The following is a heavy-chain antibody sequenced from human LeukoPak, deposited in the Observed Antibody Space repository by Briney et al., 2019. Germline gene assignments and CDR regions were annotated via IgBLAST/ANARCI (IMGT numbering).Heavy chain of an antibody. D-gene: IGHD5-24*01. V-gene: IGHV4-4*02. Sequence: PSETLSLTCAVSGVSISSSNWWHWVRQPPGKGLEWIGEINHSGSTNYNPSLKSRVTISVDTSKNQFSLKLSSVTAADTAVYYCARAGDGYNYFDYWGQGTLVTVSS. CDR1: GVSISSSNW. CDR3: ARAGDGYNYFDY. J-gene: IGHJ4*02. CDR2: INHSGST.